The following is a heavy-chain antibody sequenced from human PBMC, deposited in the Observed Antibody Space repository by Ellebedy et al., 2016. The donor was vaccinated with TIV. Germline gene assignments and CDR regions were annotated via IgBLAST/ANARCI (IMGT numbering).Heavy chain of an antibody. Sequence: SVKVSXXASGYTFIGYYMHWVRQAPGQGLEWMGGIIPIFGTANYAQKFQGRVTITADESTSTAYMELSSLRSEDTAVYYCARGRLQFDPWGQGTLVTVSS. CDR1: GYTFIGYY. V-gene: IGHV1-69*13. CDR2: IIPIFGTA. CDR3: ARGRLQFDP. D-gene: IGHD4-11*01. J-gene: IGHJ5*02.